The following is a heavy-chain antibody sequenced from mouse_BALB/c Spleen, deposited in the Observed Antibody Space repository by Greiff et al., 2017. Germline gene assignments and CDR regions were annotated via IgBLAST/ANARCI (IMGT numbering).Heavy chain of an antibody. V-gene: IGHV5-6-5*01. CDR2: ISSGGST. J-gene: IGHJ2*01. D-gene: IGHD1-1*01. CDR3: ARAYYYGD. CDR1: GFTFSSYA. Sequence: DVKLVESGGGLVKPGGSLKLSCAASGFTFSSYAMSWVRQTPEKRLEWVASISSGGSTYYPDSVKGRFTISRDNARNILYLQMSSLRSEDTAMYYCARAYYYGDWGQGTTLTVSS.